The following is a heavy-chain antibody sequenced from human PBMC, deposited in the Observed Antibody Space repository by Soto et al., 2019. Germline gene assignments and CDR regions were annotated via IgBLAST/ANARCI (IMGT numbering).Heavy chain of an antibody. Sequence: QITLKESGPTLVKPTQTLTLTCTFTGFALSTSGVGVGWIRQSPGKALEWLAMIYWDGDKRYSPSLKSRLTITSETPKIQVVLTRTNLDPVDTATYFSGHSEDLAATGRDRKKDCPCRGQGTLVTVAS. V-gene: IGHV2-5*02. CDR1: GFALSTSGVG. CDR3: GHSEDLAATGRDRKKDCPC. CDR2: IYWDGDK. D-gene: IGHD3-9*01. J-gene: IGHJ4*02.